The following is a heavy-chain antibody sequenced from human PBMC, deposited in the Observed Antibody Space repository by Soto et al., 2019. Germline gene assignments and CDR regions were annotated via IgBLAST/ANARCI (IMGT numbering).Heavy chain of an antibody. Sequence: QVQLVQSGAEVKKPGSSVKVSCKASGGTFTTYPINWVRQAPGQGLEWMGGIIPMFGTTNYAQKLQGRVTITADESTSTAYMELSSLRSEDTAMYYCARQFTDGDYQYWGQGTLVTVSS. CDR3: ARQFTDGDYQY. CDR2: IIPMFGTT. V-gene: IGHV1-69*01. D-gene: IGHD4-17*01. CDR1: GGTFTTYP. J-gene: IGHJ4*02.